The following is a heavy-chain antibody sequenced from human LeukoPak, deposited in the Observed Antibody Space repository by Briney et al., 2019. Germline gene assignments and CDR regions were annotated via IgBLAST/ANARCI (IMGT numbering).Heavy chain of an antibody. CDR1: GYTFTGYY. CDR3: ARAGHYGSWRKDYYMDV. D-gene: IGHD3-10*01. Sequence: ASVKVSCKASGYTFTGYYMHWVRQAPGQGLEWMGWINPNSGGTNYAQKFQGRVTMTRDTSISTAYMELSRLRSDDMAVYYCARAGHYGSWRKDYYMDVWGKGTTVTISS. V-gene: IGHV1-2*02. CDR2: INPNSGGT. J-gene: IGHJ6*03.